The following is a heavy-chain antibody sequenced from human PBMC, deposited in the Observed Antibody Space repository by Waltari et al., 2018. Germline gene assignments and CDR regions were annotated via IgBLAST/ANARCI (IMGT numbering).Heavy chain of an antibody. J-gene: IGHJ4*02. Sequence: QVQLVQSGAEVKKPGSSVTVSCEASGGTFSRYAISWVRQAPGQGLEWMGRINPNSGGTNYAQKFQGRVTMTRDTSISTAYMELSRLRSDDTAVYYCARQSTGSSGWYNYFDYWGQGTLVTVSS. CDR3: ARQSTGSSGWYNYFDY. D-gene: IGHD6-19*01. CDR1: GGTFSRYA. CDR2: INPNSGGT. V-gene: IGHV1-2*06.